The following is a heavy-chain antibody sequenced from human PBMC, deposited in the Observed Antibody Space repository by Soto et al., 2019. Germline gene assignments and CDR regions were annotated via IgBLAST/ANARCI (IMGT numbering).Heavy chain of an antibody. CDR2: INPSGGST. CDR3: ARAQHSSSPEGYYYYYMDV. D-gene: IGHD6-13*01. CDR1: GYTFTSYY. Sequence: ASVKVSCKASGYTFTSYYMHWVRQAPGQGLEWMGIINPSGGSTSYAQKFQGRVTMTRDTSTSTVYMELSSLRSEDTAVYYCARAQHSSSPEGYYYYYMDVWGKGTTVTVSS. J-gene: IGHJ6*03. V-gene: IGHV1-46*03.